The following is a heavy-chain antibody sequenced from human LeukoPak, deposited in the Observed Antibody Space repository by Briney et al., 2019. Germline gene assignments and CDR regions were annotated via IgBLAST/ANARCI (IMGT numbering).Heavy chain of an antibody. J-gene: IGHJ2*01. CDR3: ARHQGVVDL. D-gene: IGHD3-3*01. Sequence: SETLSLTCAVYGGSFSGYYWSWIRQPPGKGLEWIGEINHSGNTNYNPSLKSRVTISIDTSKNQFSLKLSSVTVADTAVYYCARHQGVVDLWGRGSLVTVSS. CDR1: GGSFSGYY. CDR2: INHSGNT. V-gene: IGHV4-34*01.